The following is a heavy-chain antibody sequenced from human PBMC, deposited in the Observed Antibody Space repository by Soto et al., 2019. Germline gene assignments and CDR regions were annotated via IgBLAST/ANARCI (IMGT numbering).Heavy chain of an antibody. CDR2: ISYDGSNK. Sequence: QVQLVESGGGVVQPGRSLRLSCAASGFPFTTYGMHWVREGPGKGLEWVAVISYDGSNKYYADSVKGRFTTSRDNSKNTLYLQMNSLSPEDTALYYCVGGQYYFDYRGQGTLVIVSS. D-gene: IGHD3-10*01. CDR3: VGGQYYFDY. V-gene: IGHV3-30*03. CDR1: GFPFTTYG. J-gene: IGHJ4*02.